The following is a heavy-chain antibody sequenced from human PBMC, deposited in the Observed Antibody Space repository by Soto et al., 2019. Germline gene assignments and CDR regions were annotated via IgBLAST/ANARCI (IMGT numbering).Heavy chain of an antibody. CDR1: GFTFSSYW. Sequence: PGGSLRLSCAASGFTFSSYWMHWVRQAPGKGLVWVSRINSDGSSTSYADSVKGRFTISRDNAKNTLYLQMNSLRAEDTAVYYCAASVQDYYYYYGMDVWGQGTTVTVSS. CDR2: INSDGSST. D-gene: IGHD3-10*01. J-gene: IGHJ6*02. CDR3: AASVQDYYYYYGMDV. V-gene: IGHV3-74*01.